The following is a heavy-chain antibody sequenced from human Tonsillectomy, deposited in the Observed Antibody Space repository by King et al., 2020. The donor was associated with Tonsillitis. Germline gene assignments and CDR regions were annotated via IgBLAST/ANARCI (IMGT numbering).Heavy chain of an antibody. CDR1: GGSISNYY. Sequence: QLQESGPGLVKPSETLSLTCTVSGGSISNYYWSWIRQPPGKGLEWVGDIYDTGSTNYKSSLNSRGTISLDTSKNQFSLRLSSVTAADTAVYYCARILYDYYFDYWGQGTLVTVSS. V-gene: IGHV4-59*01. D-gene: IGHD2/OR15-2a*01. CDR3: ARILYDYYFDY. CDR2: IYDTGST. J-gene: IGHJ4*02.